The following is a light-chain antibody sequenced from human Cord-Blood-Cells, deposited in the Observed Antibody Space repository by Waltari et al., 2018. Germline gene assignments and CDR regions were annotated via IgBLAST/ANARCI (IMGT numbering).Light chain of an antibody. CDR2: EVS. CDR1: SSDVGGSNY. J-gene: IGLJ3*02. V-gene: IGLV2-14*01. Sequence: QSALTQPPSVSGSPGPPITLSCTGTSSDVGGSNYVSWYQQHPGKAPKLMIYEVSNRPAGVSNRFSGSKSGNTASLTISGLQAEDEADYYCSSYTSSSTNWVFGGGTKLTVL. CDR3: SSYTSSSTNWV.